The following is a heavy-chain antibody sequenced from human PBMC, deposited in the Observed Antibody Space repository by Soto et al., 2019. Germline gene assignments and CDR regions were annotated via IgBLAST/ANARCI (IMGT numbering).Heavy chain of an antibody. CDR3: ARGGDFWSGGGAFDI. Sequence: QVQLVESGGGVVQPGRSLRLSCAASGFTFSSYGMHWVRQAPGKGLEWVAVIWYDGSNKYYADSVKGRLTISRDNSKNTLYLQMNSLRAEDTAVYYGARGGDFWSGGGAFDIWGQGTMVTVSS. D-gene: IGHD3-3*01. V-gene: IGHV3-33*01. J-gene: IGHJ3*02. CDR2: IWYDGSNK. CDR1: GFTFSSYG.